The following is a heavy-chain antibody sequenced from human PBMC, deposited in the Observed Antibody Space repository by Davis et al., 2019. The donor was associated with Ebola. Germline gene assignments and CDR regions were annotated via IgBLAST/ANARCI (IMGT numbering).Heavy chain of an antibody. CDR2: IYYSGST. Sequence: SETLSLTCTVSGGSISSYYWSWIRQPPGKGLEWIGYIYYSGSTNYNPSLKSRVTISVDTSKNQFSLKLSSVTAADTAAYYCAREGAAAGTGDLYYYYGMDVWGQGTTVTVSS. CDR1: GGSISSYY. J-gene: IGHJ6*02. CDR3: AREGAAAGTGDLYYYYGMDV. D-gene: IGHD6-13*01. V-gene: IGHV4-59*01.